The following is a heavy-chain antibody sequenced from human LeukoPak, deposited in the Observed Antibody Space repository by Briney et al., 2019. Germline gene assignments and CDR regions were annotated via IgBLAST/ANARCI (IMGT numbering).Heavy chain of an antibody. V-gene: IGHV4-59*08. CDR3: ARVDSNYVLGY. CDR1: GGSISSYY. Sequence: SETLSLTCTVSGGSISSYYWSWIRQPPGKGLEWIGYIYYSGSTYYNPSLKSRVTISVDTSKNQFSLKLSSVTAADTAVYYCARVDSNYVLGYWGQGTLVTVSS. D-gene: IGHD4-11*01. CDR2: IYYSGST. J-gene: IGHJ4*02.